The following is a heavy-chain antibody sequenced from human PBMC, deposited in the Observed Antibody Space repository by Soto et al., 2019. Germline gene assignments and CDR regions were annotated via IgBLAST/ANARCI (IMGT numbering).Heavy chain of an antibody. CDR3: ARQERRTLQQPHYYYCMDV. CDR1: GNMFTSYW. CDR2: IDPTDSYS. J-gene: IGHJ6*02. Sequence: GESLKISCKASGNMFTSYWNIWVRQMPGKGLEWMGRIDPTDSYSNYNPSCEGHVTMSVAKSISTAYLQWSTLKTSDTAIYYCARQERRTLQQPHYYYCMDVWGQGTSVTVSS. V-gene: IGHV5-10-1*01. D-gene: IGHD6-13*01.